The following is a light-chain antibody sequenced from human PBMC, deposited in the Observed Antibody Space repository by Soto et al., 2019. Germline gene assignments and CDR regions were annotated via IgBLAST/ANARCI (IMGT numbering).Light chain of an antibody. CDR3: QQSDSWPRT. J-gene: IGKJ1*01. CDR2: AAS. CDR1: QGISSW. Sequence: DIQMPQSPSSVSASVGDRVTITCRASQGISSWLAWYQQKPGKAPKLLIYAASSLQSGVPARFSGSGSGTEFTLTISSLQSEDFAVYYCQQSDSWPRTFGQGTKVDIK. V-gene: IGKV1-12*01.